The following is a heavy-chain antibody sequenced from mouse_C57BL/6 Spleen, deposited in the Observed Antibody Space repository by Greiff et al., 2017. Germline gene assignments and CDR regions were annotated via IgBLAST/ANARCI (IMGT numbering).Heavy chain of an antibody. CDR2: ISDGGSYT. D-gene: IGHD1-1*01. CDR1: GFTFSSYA. CDR3: ARRGGSTHFDY. Sequence: EVKLVESGGGLVKPGGSLKLSCAASGFTFSSYAMSWVRQTPEKRLEWVATISDGGSYTYYPDNVKGRFTISRDNAKNNLYLQMSHLKSEDTAMYYCARRGGSTHFDYWGQGTTLTVSS. V-gene: IGHV5-4*03. J-gene: IGHJ2*01.